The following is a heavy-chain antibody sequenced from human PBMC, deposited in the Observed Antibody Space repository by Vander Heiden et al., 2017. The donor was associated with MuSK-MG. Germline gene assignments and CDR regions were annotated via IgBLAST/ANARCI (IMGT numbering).Heavy chain of an antibody. D-gene: IGHD6-13*01. Sequence: QLQLQESGPGLVKPSETLSLTCTVSGGSISSSSYYWGWIRQPPGKGLEWIGSIYYSGSTYYNPALKSRVTISVDTSKNQFSLKMRSVTAADTAVYYFAKHGRRKQLAPDYWGQGTLVTVSS. V-gene: IGHV4-39*01. CDR3: AKHGRRKQLAPDY. CDR1: GGSISSSSYY. CDR2: IYYSGST. J-gene: IGHJ4*02.